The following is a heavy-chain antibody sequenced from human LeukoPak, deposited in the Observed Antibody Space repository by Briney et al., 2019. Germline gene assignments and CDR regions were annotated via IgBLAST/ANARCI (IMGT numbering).Heavy chain of an antibody. Sequence: ASVKVSCKASGYTFTSYGIIWVRQAPGQGLEWMGWISAYNDNTNYAQKLQGRVTMTTDTSTSTAYMELRSLRSDDTAVYYCARDSTPWASGTHDYWGQGTLVTVSS. D-gene: IGHD1-1*01. CDR1: GYTFTSYG. CDR3: ARDSTPWASGTHDY. V-gene: IGHV1-18*01. CDR2: ISAYNDNT. J-gene: IGHJ4*02.